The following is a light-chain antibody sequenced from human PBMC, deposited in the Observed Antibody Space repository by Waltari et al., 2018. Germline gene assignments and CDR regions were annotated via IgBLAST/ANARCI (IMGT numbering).Light chain of an antibody. Sequence: EIVLTQSPGTLSLSPGERATLSCRAGQSVPRNYLAWYQHKPGQAPRLRIYGASSRATGIPDRFSGSGSGTDFTLTISRLEPEDFAVFFCQQHGTSPYTFGQGTKLEIK. CDR1: QSVPRNY. V-gene: IGKV3-20*01. CDR2: GAS. CDR3: QQHGTSPYT. J-gene: IGKJ2*01.